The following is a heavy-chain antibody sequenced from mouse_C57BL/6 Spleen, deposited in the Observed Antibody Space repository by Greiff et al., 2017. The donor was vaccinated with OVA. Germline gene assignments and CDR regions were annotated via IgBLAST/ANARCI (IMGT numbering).Heavy chain of an antibody. CDR1: GYTFTSYW. J-gene: IGHJ4*01. Sequence: QLQQSGAELVKPGASVKMSCKASGYTFTSYWITWVKQRPGQGLEWIGDIYPGSGSTNYNEKFKSKATLTVDTSSSTAYMQLSSLTSEDSAVYYCARCYGSSYYAMDYWGQGTSVTVSS. CDR2: IYPGSGST. V-gene: IGHV1-55*01. CDR3: ARCYGSSYYAMDY. D-gene: IGHD1-1*01.